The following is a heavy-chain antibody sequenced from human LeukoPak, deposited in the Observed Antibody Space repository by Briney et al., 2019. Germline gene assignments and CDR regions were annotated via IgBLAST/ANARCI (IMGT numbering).Heavy chain of an antibody. V-gene: IGHV3-48*01. CDR3: ARVVPGVTGGDY. Sequence: PGGSLRLSCAASGLSFSNYYMIWFRQAPGKGLECISYITPSSDIIHYADSVKGRFAVSRDNAKNLLYLQMNSLRVEDTALYYCARVVPGVTGGDYWGRGTLVSVSS. CDR1: GLSFSNYY. J-gene: IGHJ4*02. D-gene: IGHD3-3*01. CDR2: ITPSSDII.